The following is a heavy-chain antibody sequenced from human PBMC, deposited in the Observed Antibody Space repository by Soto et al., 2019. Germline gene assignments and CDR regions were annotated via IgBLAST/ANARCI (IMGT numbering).Heavy chain of an antibody. CDR1: GGTFSSYA. CDR3: ASSGVAVAGTPILDAFAI. J-gene: IGHJ3*02. Sequence: QVQLVQSGAEVKKPGSSVKVSCKASGGTFSSYAISWVRQAPGQGLEWMGGIIPIFGTANYAQKFQGRVTITADETTSTAYMELSSLRSEDTAVYYCASSGVAVAGTPILDAFAIWGQGTMVTVSS. V-gene: IGHV1-69*01. CDR2: IIPIFGTA. D-gene: IGHD6-19*01.